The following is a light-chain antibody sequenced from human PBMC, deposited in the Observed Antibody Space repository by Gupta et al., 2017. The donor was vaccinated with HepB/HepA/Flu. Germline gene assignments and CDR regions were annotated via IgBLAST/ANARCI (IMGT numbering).Light chain of an antibody. CDR2: DTS. Sequence: DIVLTQSPATLSLSPGERATLSCRASQSVSIYLAWYQQKPGQVPRLLIYDTSNRATGIPARFSGSGSGTDFTLTISSLEPEDFAVYYCQQRSNWPLTFGGGTKVEIK. CDR3: QQRSNWPLT. CDR1: QSVSIY. V-gene: IGKV3-11*01. J-gene: IGKJ4*01.